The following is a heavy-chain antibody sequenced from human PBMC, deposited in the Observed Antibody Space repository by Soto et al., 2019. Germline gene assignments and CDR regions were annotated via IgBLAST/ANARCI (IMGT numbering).Heavy chain of an antibody. Sequence: QLQLQESGPGLVKPSETLSLTCTVSGGSISSSSYYWGWIRQPPGKGLEWIGSIYYSGSTYYNPSLKSRVTLSVDPSQDQFSLKLSSVPAAATAVYYCARLGAGGTHFDYWGQGSLVTVSS. J-gene: IGHJ4*02. D-gene: IGHD1-26*01. CDR3: ARLGAGGTHFDY. CDR2: IYYSGST. V-gene: IGHV4-39*01. CDR1: GGSISSSSYY.